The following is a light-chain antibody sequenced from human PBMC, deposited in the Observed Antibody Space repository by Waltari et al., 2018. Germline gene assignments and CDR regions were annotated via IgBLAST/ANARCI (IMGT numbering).Light chain of an antibody. CDR2: GAS. CDR1: QSVSSSY. J-gene: IGKJ2*01. Sequence: EIGLMQCPGTLSPSPGARATRPRPASQSVSSSYLPWYQQKPGHAPRLLIYGASSRATGIPDMCSGSGSATDFPLTISRLEPEDVAVYYWQQYGTSPHTFGQGTKLEIK. CDR3: QQYGTSPHT. V-gene: IGKV3-20*01.